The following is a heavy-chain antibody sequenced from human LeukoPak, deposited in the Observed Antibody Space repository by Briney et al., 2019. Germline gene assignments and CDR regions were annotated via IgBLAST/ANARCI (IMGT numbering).Heavy chain of an antibody. J-gene: IGHJ6*02. Sequence: GGSLRLSCAASGFTFSNYWMHWVREVPGKGLVWVSRISSDGSVTNYADSVKGRFTISRDNAKNTLYRQMNSLRVEDTAVYDCARDRSSFNGMDVWGQGTTVTVSS. CDR3: ARDRSSFNGMDV. CDR2: ISSDGSVT. V-gene: IGHV3-74*01. CDR1: GFTFSNYW.